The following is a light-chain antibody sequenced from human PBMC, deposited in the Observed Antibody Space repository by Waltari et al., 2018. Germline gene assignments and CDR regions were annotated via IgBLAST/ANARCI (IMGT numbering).Light chain of an antibody. Sequence: QSLLTQPPSASGTPGQRVTNSRSGREPNIGSNTLTRYQQHPGTAPKLLIYSSNQRPSGVPDRFSASTSGTSASLAISGLQSEDEADYYCAVWDDSLNGRVFGGGTKLTVL. CDR2: SSN. J-gene: IGLJ3*02. CDR3: AVWDDSLNGRV. CDR1: EPNIGSNT. V-gene: IGLV1-44*01.